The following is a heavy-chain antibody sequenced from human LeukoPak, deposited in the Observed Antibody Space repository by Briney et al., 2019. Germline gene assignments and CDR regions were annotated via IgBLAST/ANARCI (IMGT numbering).Heavy chain of an antibody. V-gene: IGHV1-18*01. CDR3: ARYYDSSGYYYVQPSYYFDY. CDR2: ISAYNGNT. CDR1: GYTFTSYG. D-gene: IGHD3-22*01. J-gene: IGHJ4*02. Sequence: ASVKVSCKASGYTFTSYGISWVRQAPGQGLEWMGWISAYNGNTNYAQKLQGRVTMTTDTSTSTAYMELRSLRSDDTAVYYCARYYDSSGYYYVQPSYYFDYWGQGTLVTVSS.